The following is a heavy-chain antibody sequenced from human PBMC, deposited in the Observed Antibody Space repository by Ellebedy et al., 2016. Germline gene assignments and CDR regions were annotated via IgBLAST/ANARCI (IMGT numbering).Heavy chain of an antibody. Sequence: SETLSLTCAVSGGSISSGGYSWSWIRQPPGKGLEWIGYIYHSGSTYYNPSLKSRVTISVDRSKTQFSLKLSSVTAADTAVYYCARRNCGGDCYGMDVWGQGTTVTVSS. CDR1: GGSISSGGYS. J-gene: IGHJ6*02. D-gene: IGHD2-21*01. CDR3: ARRNCGGDCYGMDV. V-gene: IGHV4-30-2*01. CDR2: IYHSGST.